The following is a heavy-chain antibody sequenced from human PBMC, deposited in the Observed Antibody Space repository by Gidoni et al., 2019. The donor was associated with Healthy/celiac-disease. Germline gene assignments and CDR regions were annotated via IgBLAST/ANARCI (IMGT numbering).Heavy chain of an antibody. CDR1: GFTFSRYG. V-gene: IGHV3-33*01. D-gene: IGHD1-1*01. Sequence: QVQLVESGGGVVQPGRSLRLSCAASGFTFSRYGMHWVRQAPGKGLEWVAVIGYDGSNKYYADSVKGRFTISRDNSKNTLYLQMNSLRAEDTAVYYCASHGGELERREGWFDPWGQGTLVTVSS. CDR2: IGYDGSNK. CDR3: ASHGGELERREGWFDP. J-gene: IGHJ5*02.